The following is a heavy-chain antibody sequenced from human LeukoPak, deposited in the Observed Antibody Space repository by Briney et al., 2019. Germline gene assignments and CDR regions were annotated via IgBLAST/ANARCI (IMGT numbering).Heavy chain of an antibody. V-gene: IGHV3-23*01. D-gene: IGHD2-15*01. J-gene: IGHJ4*02. Sequence: GGSLRLSCAASGFTFSSYAMSWVRQAPGKGLEWVSAISGSGASTYYADSVKGRFTISRDNSKNTLYLQMNSLRAEDTAVYYCARRATPSPHFDYWGQGTLVTVSS. CDR3: ARRATPSPHFDY. CDR1: GFTFSSYA. CDR2: ISGSGAST.